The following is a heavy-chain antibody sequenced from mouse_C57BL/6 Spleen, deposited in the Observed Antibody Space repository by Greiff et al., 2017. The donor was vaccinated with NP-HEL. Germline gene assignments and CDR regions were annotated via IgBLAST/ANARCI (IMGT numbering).Heavy chain of an antibody. CDR1: GYTFTSYW. J-gene: IGHJ2*01. CDR2: INPSNGGP. CDR3: AREVGNSAFDY. Sequence: VQLQQPGTELVKPGASVKLSCKASGYTFTSYWMPWVKQRPGQGLEWIGNINPSNGGPNYNEKFKSKATLTVAKSSSTAYMQLSSLTSEDSAVYYCAREVGNSAFDYWGQGTTLTVSS. V-gene: IGHV1-53*01. D-gene: IGHD2-1*01.